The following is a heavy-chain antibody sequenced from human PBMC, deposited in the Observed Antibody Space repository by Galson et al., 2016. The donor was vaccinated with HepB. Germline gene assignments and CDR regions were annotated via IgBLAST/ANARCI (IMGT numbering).Heavy chain of an antibody. J-gene: IGHJ4*02. CDR1: GVSISSSDYF. Sequence: SETLSLTCNVSGVSISSSDYFWGWIRQPPGKGLEWIGSTYYNSSLKSRVTISVDTSKNQFSLKLSSVTAADTAVYFCARVTAYYGIDYWGQGTLVTVSS. CDR2: T. D-gene: IGHD4-17*01. CDR3: ARVTAYYGIDY. V-gene: IGHV4-39*07.